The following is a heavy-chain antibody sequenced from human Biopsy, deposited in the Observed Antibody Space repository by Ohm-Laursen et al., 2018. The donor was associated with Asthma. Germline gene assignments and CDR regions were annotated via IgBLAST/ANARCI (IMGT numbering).Heavy chain of an antibody. V-gene: IGHV3-30*04. CDR3: ARDAGMNLAPGHWSFDL. Sequence: SLRLSCAASGFNLNTYTLSWVRQAPGQGLAWLSTISYDGKFKYFADSVKGRFTISRDYSKNTLYPQMNSLRLEDTGVYFCARDAGMNLAPGHWSFDLWGRGTLLTVSP. D-gene: IGHD1-14*01. CDR1: GFNLNTYT. J-gene: IGHJ2*01. CDR2: ISYDGKFK.